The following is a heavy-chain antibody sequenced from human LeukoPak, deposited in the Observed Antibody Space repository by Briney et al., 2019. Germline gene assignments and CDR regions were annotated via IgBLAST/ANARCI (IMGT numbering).Heavy chain of an antibody. J-gene: IGHJ4*02. CDR1: GLTFSSYG. D-gene: IGHD4/OR15-4a*01. V-gene: IGHV3-30*18. CDR2: MSYDGSNK. Sequence: GGSLRLSCAASGLTFSSYGMHWVRQAPGKGLEWVAVMSYDGSNKYYAGSVKGRFTISRDNSKDTLYLQMNSLRPEDTAVCYCVKDLGQQVLEWYFDYWGQGTLVTVSS. CDR3: VKDLGQQVLEWYFDY.